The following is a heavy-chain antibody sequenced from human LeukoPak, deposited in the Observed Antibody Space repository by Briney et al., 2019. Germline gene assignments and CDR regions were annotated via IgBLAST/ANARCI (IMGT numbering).Heavy chain of an antibody. CDR1: GFTFSSYA. D-gene: IGHD6-19*01. CDR2: ISGSGGST. Sequence: GGSLRLSCAASGFTFSSYAMSWVRQAPGKGLEWVSAISGSGGSTYYADSVKGRFTISRDNSKNTLYLQMNSPRAEDTAVYYCAKESGYSSGWPIDYWGQGTLVTVSS. V-gene: IGHV3-23*01. CDR3: AKESGYSSGWPIDY. J-gene: IGHJ4*02.